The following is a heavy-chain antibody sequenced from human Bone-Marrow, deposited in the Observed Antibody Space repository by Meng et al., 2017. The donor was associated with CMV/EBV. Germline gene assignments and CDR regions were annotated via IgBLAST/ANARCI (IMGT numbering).Heavy chain of an antibody. CDR3: ARDVTGTTRVYYFDY. Sequence: GESLKISCAVSGFTLSPYTMNWVRQAPGKGLEWVSSISSSSTYIYYADSVKGRFTISRDNAKNSLYLQMNSLRAEDTAVYYCARDVTGTTRVYYFDYWGPGTLVTASS. CDR1: GFTLSPYT. CDR2: ISSSSTYI. J-gene: IGHJ4*02. V-gene: IGHV3-21*01. D-gene: IGHD1-1*01.